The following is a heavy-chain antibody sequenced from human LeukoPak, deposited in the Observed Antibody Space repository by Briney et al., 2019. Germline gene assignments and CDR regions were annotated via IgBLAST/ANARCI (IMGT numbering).Heavy chain of an antibody. Sequence: GASVKVSCKASGYTFTSYDINWVRQATGQGLEWMGWMNPNSGNTGYAQKFQGRVTMTRNTSISTAYMELSSLRSGDTAVYYCARSLPRRKYSGTYYYYMDVWGKGTTVTISS. D-gene: IGHD1-26*01. V-gene: IGHV1-8*01. CDR2: MNPNSGNT. CDR1: GYTFTSYD. CDR3: ARSLPRRKYSGTYYYYMDV. J-gene: IGHJ6*03.